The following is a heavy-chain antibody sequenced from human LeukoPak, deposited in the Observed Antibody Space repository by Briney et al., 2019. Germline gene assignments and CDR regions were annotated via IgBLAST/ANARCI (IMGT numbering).Heavy chain of an antibody. V-gene: IGHV3-43*02. D-gene: IGHD6-19*01. CDR3: AAYSSGWSPAPPD. J-gene: IGHJ4*02. Sequence: GGSLRLSCAASGFTFDDYAMHWARQAPGRGLEWVSLISGDGGSTYYADSVKGRFTISRDNSKNTLYLQMNSLIAEDTAVYYCAAYSSGWSPAPPDWGQGTLVTVSS. CDR1: GFTFDDYA. CDR2: ISGDGGST.